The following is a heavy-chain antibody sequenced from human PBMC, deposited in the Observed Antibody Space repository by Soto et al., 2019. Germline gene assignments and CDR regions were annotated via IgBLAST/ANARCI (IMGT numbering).Heavy chain of an antibody. CDR3: TTDSYSTIIIVRFDY. V-gene: IGHV3-15*07. D-gene: IGHD3-22*01. J-gene: IGHJ4*01. Sequence: GGSLRLSCAASGFTFSNAWINWVRQAPGKGLEWVGRIKSKTDGGTTDYAEPVKDRFAISRDDSKNMEYLQMKSLKIEDTAVYYCTTDSYSTIIIVRFDYWGHGTLVTVSS. CDR1: GFTFSNAW. CDR2: IKSKTDGGTT.